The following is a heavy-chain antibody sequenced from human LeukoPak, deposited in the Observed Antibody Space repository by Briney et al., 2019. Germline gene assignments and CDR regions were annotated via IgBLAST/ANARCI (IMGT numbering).Heavy chain of an antibody. D-gene: IGHD2-21*02. CDR3: ASSVRCGGDCYSPLDAFDI. CDR2: IYYSGST. CDR1: GGSISSGGYY. J-gene: IGHJ3*02. V-gene: IGHV4-31*03. Sequence: SETLSLTCTVSGGSISSGGYYWSWIRQHPGKGLEWIGYIYYSGSTYYNPSLKSRVTISVDTSKNQFSLKLSSVTAADTAVYYCASSVRCGGDCYSPLDAFDIWGQGTTVIVSS.